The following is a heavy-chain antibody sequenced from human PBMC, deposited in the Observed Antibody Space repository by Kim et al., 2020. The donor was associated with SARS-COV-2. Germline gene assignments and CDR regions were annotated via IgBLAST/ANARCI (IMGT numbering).Heavy chain of an antibody. J-gene: IGHJ6*02. CDR1: GYTFTGYY. CDR2: INPNSGGT. Sequence: ASVKVSCKASGYTFTGYYMHWVRQAPGQGLEWMGWINPNSGGTNYAQKFQGRVTMTRDTSISTAYMELSRLRSDDTAVYYCAREGGFMVRGGYGMDVWGQRTTVTVSS. CDR3: AREGGFMVRGGYGMDV. D-gene: IGHD3-10*01. V-gene: IGHV1-2*02.